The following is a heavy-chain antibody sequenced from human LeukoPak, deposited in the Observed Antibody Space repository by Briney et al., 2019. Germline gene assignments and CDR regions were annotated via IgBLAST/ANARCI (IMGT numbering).Heavy chain of an antibody. J-gene: IGHJ4*02. Sequence: ASVKVSCKASGYTFVTYGISWVRQAPGQGLEWMGRISSYNGNTEYAQKFQGRVTMTTDTSTSTAYMQVRSLRSDDTAVYYCARQRSSGWYSDYWGQGTLVTVSS. CDR3: ARQRSSGWYSDY. CDR1: GYTFVTYG. D-gene: IGHD6-19*01. CDR2: ISSYNGNT. V-gene: IGHV1-18*04.